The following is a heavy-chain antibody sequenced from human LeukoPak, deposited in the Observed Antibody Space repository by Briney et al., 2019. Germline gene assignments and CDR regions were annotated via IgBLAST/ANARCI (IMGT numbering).Heavy chain of an antibody. CDR1: GGSISSYY. D-gene: IGHD3-3*01. Sequence: SETLSLTCSVSGGSISSYYWSWIRQPPGKGLEWIGYIYYSGSTNYNPSLKSRVTISVDTSKNQFSLKLTSVTAADTAVYYCARDLFPQPYFDYWGQGTLVTVSS. J-gene: IGHJ4*02. CDR2: IYYSGST. CDR3: ARDLFPQPYFDY. V-gene: IGHV4-59*12.